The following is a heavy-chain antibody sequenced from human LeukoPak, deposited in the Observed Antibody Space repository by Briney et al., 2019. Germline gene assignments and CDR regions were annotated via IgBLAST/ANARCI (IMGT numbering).Heavy chain of an antibody. D-gene: IGHD3-10*01. CDR1: GFTVSSNY. Sequence: GGSLRLSCAASGFTVSSNYMSWVRQAPGKGLNWVPVIYSGGGTYYADSVKGRFTISRDNSKNTLYLQMNSLRAEDSAVYYCARGDFGSGTYYNSHWGQGTLVTVSS. CDR3: ARGDFGSGTYYNSH. CDR2: IYSGGGT. J-gene: IGHJ4*02. V-gene: IGHV3-66*02.